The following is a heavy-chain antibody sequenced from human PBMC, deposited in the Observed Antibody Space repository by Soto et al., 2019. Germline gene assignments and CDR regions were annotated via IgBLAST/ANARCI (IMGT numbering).Heavy chain of an antibody. D-gene: IGHD3-10*01. CDR1: GYTFSTYA. CDR3: ARGDVRGGCLDY. Sequence: QVQLVQSGAEERKPRASVKVSCKALGYTFSTYAMHWVRRAPGQSLEWMGWFNGGNGNIKYSQKFEGRVTITTDTAASTACMELNMLRSEDTAVYYCARGDVRGGCLDYWGQGTLVRVSS. CDR2: FNGGNGNI. J-gene: IGHJ4*02. V-gene: IGHV1-3*05.